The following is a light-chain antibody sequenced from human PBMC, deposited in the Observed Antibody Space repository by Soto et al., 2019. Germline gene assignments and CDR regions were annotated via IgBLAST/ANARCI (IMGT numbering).Light chain of an antibody. CDR2: ANN. J-gene: IGLJ3*02. CDR1: SSNIGSEH. Sequence: QSVLTQPPSASGTPGQRVTISCSGNSSNIGSEHVNWYQQVPGTAPKLLIYANNQRPSGVPDRFSVSKSGTSASLAIGGLQSEDEADYYCAAWDDSLKGWVFGGGTKVTVL. V-gene: IGLV1-44*01. CDR3: AAWDDSLKGWV.